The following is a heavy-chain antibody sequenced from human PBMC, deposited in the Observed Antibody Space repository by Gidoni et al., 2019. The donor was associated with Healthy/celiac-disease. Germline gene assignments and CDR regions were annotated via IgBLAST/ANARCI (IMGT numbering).Heavy chain of an antibody. J-gene: IGHJ3*02. CDR2: ISYDGSNK. V-gene: IGHV3-30-3*01. CDR1: GFTFSSYA. CDR3: ARNLALMGAKGGHDAFDI. D-gene: IGHD1-26*01. Sequence: QVQLVESGGGVVQPGRSWRLYCAAPGFTFSSYAMQWVRQAPGKGLGWVAVISYDGSNKYYADSVKGRFTISRDNSKNTLYLQMNSLRAEDTAVYYCARNLALMGAKGGHDAFDIWGQGTMVTVSS.